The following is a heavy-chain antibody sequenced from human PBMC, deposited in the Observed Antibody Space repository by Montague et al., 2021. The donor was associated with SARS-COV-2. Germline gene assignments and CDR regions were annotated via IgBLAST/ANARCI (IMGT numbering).Heavy chain of an antibody. CDR2: IYSGGDT. Sequence: SLRLSCAASGFTVSTNYMSWVRQAPGKGLERISVIYSGGDTYYADSVKGRFTISRDNSKNTLYLQMNSLRAEDTAVYYCARGGGLRNYGMDVWGQGTTVTVSS. J-gene: IGHJ6*02. CDR3: ARGGGLRNYGMDV. D-gene: IGHD5-12*01. V-gene: IGHV3-53*01. CDR1: GFTVSTNY.